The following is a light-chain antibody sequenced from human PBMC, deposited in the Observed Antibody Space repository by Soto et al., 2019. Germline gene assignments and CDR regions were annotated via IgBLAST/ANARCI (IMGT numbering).Light chain of an antibody. CDR1: SSDVGGYNY. V-gene: IGLV2-14*01. J-gene: IGLJ1*01. Sequence: QSVLTQPASVSGSPGQSITISCTGTSSDVGGYNYVSSYQQHPGKAPKLMIYDVSNWPSGVSNRFSGSKSGNTASLTISWLQAEDEADYYCSSCTSSSTLEYVFGTGTKVTVL. CDR3: SSCTSSSTLEYV. CDR2: DVS.